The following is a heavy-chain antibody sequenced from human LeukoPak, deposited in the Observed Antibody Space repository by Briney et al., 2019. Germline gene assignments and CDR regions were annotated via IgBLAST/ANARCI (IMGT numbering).Heavy chain of an antibody. CDR2: IYHSGST. D-gene: IGHD4-17*01. J-gene: IGHJ4*02. CDR3: ARLTVTFFDY. V-gene: IGHV4-59*12. CDR1: GGSISSYY. Sequence: SETLSLTCTVSGGSISSYYWSWIRQPPGKGLEWIGYIYHSGSTNYNPSLKSRVTISVDTSKNQFSLKLSSVTAADTAVYYCARLTVTFFDYWGQGTLVTVSS.